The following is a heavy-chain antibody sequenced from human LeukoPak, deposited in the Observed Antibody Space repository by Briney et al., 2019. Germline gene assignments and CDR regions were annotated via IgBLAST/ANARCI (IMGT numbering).Heavy chain of an antibody. CDR3: ARDQGVYSEYSGYDFFDY. Sequence: SVKVSCKASGGTFSSYAICWVRQAPGQGLEWMGGIIPIFGTANYAQKFQGRVTIAADESTSTAYMELSSLRSEDTAVYYCARDQGVYSEYSGYDFFDYWGQGTLVTVSS. CDR1: GGTFSSYA. D-gene: IGHD5-12*01. CDR2: IIPIFGTA. V-gene: IGHV1-69*13. J-gene: IGHJ4*02.